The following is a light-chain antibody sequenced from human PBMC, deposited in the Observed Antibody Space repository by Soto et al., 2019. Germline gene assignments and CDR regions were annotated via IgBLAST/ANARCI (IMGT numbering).Light chain of an antibody. V-gene: IGKV1-5*03. CDR2: KAS. J-gene: IGKJ2*01. CDR3: QHYDSYSYT. CDR1: QTISSW. Sequence: DIQMTQSPSTLSASVGDRVTITCRASQTISSWLAWYQQKPGKAPKLLIYKASTLKSGVPSRFRGSGSGTEFTLTISSLPPDDFETYYCQHYDSYSYTFGQGTKVDIK.